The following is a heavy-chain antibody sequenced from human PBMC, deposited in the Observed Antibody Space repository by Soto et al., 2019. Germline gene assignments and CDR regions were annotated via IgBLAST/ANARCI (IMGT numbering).Heavy chain of an antibody. Sequence: SETMFLTCTVSGGSIKSRDYHCSWTRQSPAKALEWIGYIHNSGTSFYNPSLRGRVTVTLDTSRSQFYLTLASVTAADTAVYYCVREERIAAPQLDYWGQGIPVTVTS. D-gene: IGHD6-6*01. V-gene: IGHV4-30-4*01. CDR2: IHNSGTS. J-gene: IGHJ4*02. CDR3: VREERIAAPQLDY. CDR1: GGSIKSRDYH.